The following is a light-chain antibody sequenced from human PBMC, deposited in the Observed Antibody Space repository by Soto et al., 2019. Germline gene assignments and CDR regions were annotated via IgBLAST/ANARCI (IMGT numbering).Light chain of an antibody. V-gene: IGLV2-14*01. CDR2: DVT. CDR1: SSDVGGYNF. Sequence: QSVLTQPASVSGSHGQSITISCTGTSSDVGGYNFVSWYQQHPGKAPKLMIYDVTNRPSGVSNRFSGSKSGNTASLTISGLQAEDEADFYCSSCTSSSTLVFGGGTKLAVL. CDR3: SSCTSSSTLV. J-gene: IGLJ2*01.